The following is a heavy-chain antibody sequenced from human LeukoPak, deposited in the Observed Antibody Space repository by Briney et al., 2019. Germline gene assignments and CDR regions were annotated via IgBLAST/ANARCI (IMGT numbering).Heavy chain of an antibody. CDR2: IIPIFGTA. D-gene: IGHD4-17*01. CDR1: GGSFSSYA. Sequence: SVKVSCKASGGSFSSYAISWVRHAPGQGLEWMGRIIPIFGTANYAQKFQGRGTITTDESPSTAYMERSSLRSEDTAVYCCASYPHYGDYYRLDYWGQGTLVTVSS. J-gene: IGHJ4*02. CDR3: ASYPHYGDYYRLDY. V-gene: IGHV1-69*05.